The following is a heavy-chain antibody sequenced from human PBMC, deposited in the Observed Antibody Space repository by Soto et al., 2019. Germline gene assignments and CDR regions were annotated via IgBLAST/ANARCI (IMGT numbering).Heavy chain of an antibody. CDR3: ARDFDLDYGDPQIDY. V-gene: IGHV3-33*01. J-gene: IGHJ4*02. D-gene: IGHD4-17*01. CDR1: GFTFSSYG. Sequence: GGSLRLSCAASGFTFSSYGMHWVRQAPGKGLEWVAVIWYDGSNKYHADSVKGRFTISRDNSKNTLYLQMNSLRAEDTAVYYCARDFDLDYGDPQIDYWGQGTLVTVSS. CDR2: IWYDGSNK.